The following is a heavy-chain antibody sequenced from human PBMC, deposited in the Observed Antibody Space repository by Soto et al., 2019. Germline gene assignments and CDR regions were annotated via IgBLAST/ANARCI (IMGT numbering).Heavy chain of an antibody. D-gene: IGHD3-22*01. V-gene: IGHV3-23*01. CDR2: ISGSGGST. J-gene: IGHJ4*02. CDR3: AKSHLGDSSVPPAY. Sequence: GGSLRLSCAASGLTFSSYAMSWVRQAPGKGLEWVSAISGSGGSTYYADSVKGRFTISRDNSKNTLYLQMNSLRAEDTAVYYCAKSHLGDSSVPPAYWGQGTLVTVSS. CDR1: GLTFSSYA.